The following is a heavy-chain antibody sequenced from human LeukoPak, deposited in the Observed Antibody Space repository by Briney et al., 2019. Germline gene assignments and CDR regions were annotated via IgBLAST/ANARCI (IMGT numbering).Heavy chain of an antibody. CDR3: ARWSRIAAAGTNYMDV. D-gene: IGHD6-13*01. CDR1: GYTFTGYY. J-gene: IGHJ6*03. Sequence: EASVKVSCKASGYTFTGYYMHWVRQAPGQGLEWMGWINPNSGGTNYAQKFQGRVTMTRDTSISTAYMELSRLRSDDTAVYYCARWSRIAAAGTNYMDVWGKGTTVTVSS. CDR2: INPNSGGT. V-gene: IGHV1-2*02.